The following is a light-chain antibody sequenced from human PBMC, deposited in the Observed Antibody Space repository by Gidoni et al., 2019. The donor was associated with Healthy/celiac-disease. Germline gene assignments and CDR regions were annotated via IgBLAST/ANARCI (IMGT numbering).Light chain of an antibody. J-gene: IGKJ4*01. CDR1: QSVLYSSNNKNY. CDR2: WAS. V-gene: IGKV4-1*01. Sequence: DIVMTQSPDSLAVYLGERATINCKSSQSVLYSSNNKNYLAWYQQKPGQPPKLLIYWASTRESGVPDRFSGSGPGTDFTLTISSLQAEDVAVYYCQQYYSTPLTFGGGTKVEIK. CDR3: QQYYSTPLT.